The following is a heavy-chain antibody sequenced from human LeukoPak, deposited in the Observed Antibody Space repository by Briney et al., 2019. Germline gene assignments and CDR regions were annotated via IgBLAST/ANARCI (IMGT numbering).Heavy chain of an antibody. CDR1: GFTLSSYG. CDR3: AKPSGYSYGLSIDY. CDR2: IRLDGSSG. D-gene: IGHD5-18*01. Sequence: PGGSLRLSCAASGFTLSSYGMHWVRQAPGKGLEWVTFIRLDGSSGYYADSVKGRFTISRDNSKIMLYLQMNSLRVEDTAVYYCAKPSGYSYGLSIDYWGQGTLVTVSS. V-gene: IGHV3-30*02. J-gene: IGHJ4*02.